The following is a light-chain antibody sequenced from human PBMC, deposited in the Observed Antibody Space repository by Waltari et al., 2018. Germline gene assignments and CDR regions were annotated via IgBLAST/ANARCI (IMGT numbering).Light chain of an antibody. CDR1: QCASSN. CDR2: GAS. Sequence: IVLTQSPATLSVSPAERATPPCRASQCASSNLALYQRKPGQAPRRLIYGASTRATGIPARFSGSGSGTEFTLTNSSLQSEDVAEYYRQQYNNWPRTFGQGSKVEIK. CDR3: QQYNNWPRT. V-gene: IGKV3-15*01. J-gene: IGKJ1*01.